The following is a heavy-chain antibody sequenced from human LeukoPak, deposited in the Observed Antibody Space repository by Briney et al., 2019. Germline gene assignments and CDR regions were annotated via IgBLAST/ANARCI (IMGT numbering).Heavy chain of an antibody. CDR1: GCTFSSYA. V-gene: IGHV1-69*05. CDR3: AGAPAYCGGDWYFIDY. D-gene: IGHD2-21*02. CDR2: IIPIFGTA. J-gene: IGHJ4*02. Sequence: SVKVSCKASGCTFSSYAISWVRQAPGQGLEWMGGIIPIFGTANYAQKLQGRVTITTDESTSTAYMELSSLRSEDTAVYCCAGAPAYCGGDWYFIDYWGEGALVTVSS.